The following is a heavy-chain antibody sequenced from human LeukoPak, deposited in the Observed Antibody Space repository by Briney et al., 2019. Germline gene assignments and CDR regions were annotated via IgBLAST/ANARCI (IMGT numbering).Heavy chain of an antibody. J-gene: IGHJ6*02. D-gene: IGHD3-22*01. CDR1: GFIFSNYA. CDR3: ARADDSSGWGNDYYYGMDV. V-gene: IGHV3-30-3*01. Sequence: WGSLRLSCAASGFIFSNYAMHWVRQAPGKGLEWVTFISYDGSNKYYADSVKGRFTISRDNAKNSLYLQMNSLRAEDTAVYYCARADDSSGWGNDYYYGMDVWGQGTTVTVSS. CDR2: ISYDGSNK.